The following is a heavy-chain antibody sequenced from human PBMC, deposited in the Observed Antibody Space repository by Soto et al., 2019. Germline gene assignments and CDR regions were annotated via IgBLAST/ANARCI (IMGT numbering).Heavy chain of an antibody. CDR2: IYYSGST. CDR1: GGSISSSSYY. J-gene: IGHJ4*02. D-gene: IGHD2-15*01. CDR3: ARQGALSIVVVVAATPDFDY. Sequence: QLQLQESGPGLVKPSETLSLTCTVSGGSISSSSYYWGWIRHPPGKGLEWIGRIYYSGSTYYNPSLKSRVTISVDKSKNKLSLKLSSVTAADTAVYYCARQGALSIVVVVAATPDFDYWGQGTLVTVSS. V-gene: IGHV4-39*01.